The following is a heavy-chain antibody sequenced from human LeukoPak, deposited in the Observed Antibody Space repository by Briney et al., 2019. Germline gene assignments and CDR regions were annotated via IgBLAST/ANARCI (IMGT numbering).Heavy chain of an antibody. J-gene: IGHJ4*02. V-gene: IGHV3-30*18. CDR3: VKDRAGTYFDY. D-gene: IGHD3-10*01. CDR1: GFTFSNYD. Sequence: PGGSLRLSCAASGFTFSNYDMHWVRQAPGKGLHWVAAISYDGTNKQYADSVKGRFTISRDDSKNTLYLQMNSLRAEDTAVYYCVKDRAGTYFDYWGQGTLVTVSS. CDR2: ISYDGTNK.